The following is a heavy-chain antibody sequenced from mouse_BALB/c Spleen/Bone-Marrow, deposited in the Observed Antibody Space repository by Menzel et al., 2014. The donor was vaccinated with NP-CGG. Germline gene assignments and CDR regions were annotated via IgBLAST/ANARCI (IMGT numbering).Heavy chain of an antibody. CDR2: ISSRGSYT. Sequence: DVKLVESGGDLVKPGGSLKLSCAAPGFTFSSYGMSWVRQTPDKRLEWVATISSRGSYTFYPDSVKGRFTISRDNAKNTLYLQMSSLKSEDTAIYYCSRRSDYDYFDYWGQGTTLTVSS. CDR3: SRRSDYDYFDY. J-gene: IGHJ2*01. D-gene: IGHD2-4*01. V-gene: IGHV5-6*02. CDR1: GFTFSSYG.